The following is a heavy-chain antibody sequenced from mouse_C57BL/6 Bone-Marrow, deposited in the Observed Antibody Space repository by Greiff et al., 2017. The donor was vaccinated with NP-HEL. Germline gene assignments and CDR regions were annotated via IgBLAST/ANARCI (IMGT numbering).Heavy chain of an antibody. V-gene: IGHV1-53*01. CDR1: GYTFTSYW. J-gene: IGHJ1*03. Sequence: QVQLQQPGTELVKPGTSVKLSCKSSGYTFTSYWMHWVKQRPGQGLEWIGNINPSNGGTNYNEKFKSKATLTVDKSYSTAYMQLSSLTSDDAAVYYCAREGRWLRRGYWYVDVWDTGTTVTVSS. D-gene: IGHD2-2*01. CDR3: AREGRWLRRGYWYVDV. CDR2: INPSNGGT.